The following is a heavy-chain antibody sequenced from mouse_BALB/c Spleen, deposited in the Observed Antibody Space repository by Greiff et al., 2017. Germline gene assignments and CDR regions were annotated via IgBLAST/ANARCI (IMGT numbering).Heavy chain of an antibody. D-gene: IGHD2-14*01. CDR1: GFTFSSYA. J-gene: IGHJ4*01. CDR2: ISSGGST. CDR3: ARGGAYYRYDGYYAMDY. Sequence: DVMLVESGGGLVKPGGSLKLSCAASGFTFSSYAMSWVRQTPEKRLEWVASISSGGSTYYPDSVKGRFTISRDNARNILYLQMSSLRSEDTAMYYCARGGAYYRYDGYYAMDYWGQGTSVTVSS. V-gene: IGHV5-6-5*01.